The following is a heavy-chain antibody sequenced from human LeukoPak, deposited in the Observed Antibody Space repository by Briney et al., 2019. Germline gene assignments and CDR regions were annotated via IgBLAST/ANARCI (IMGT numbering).Heavy chain of an antibody. V-gene: IGHV3-21*04. J-gene: IGHJ3*01. CDR3: AKCISTLDGGDVFDG. Sequence: VGSLRLSCAASRFTFSSYSMNWVRQAPGNGLEWVSSISSSSSYICYADFVKGRFTITRDNSKNTLYLQMNSLRAEDTAVYSCAKCISTLDGGDVFDGWGQGTMVTVSS. CDR2: ISSSSSYI. CDR1: RFTFSSYS. D-gene: IGHD2-15*01.